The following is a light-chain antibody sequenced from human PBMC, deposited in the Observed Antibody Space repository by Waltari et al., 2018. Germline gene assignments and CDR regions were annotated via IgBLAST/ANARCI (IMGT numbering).Light chain of an antibody. Sequence: QSVLTQSPSTSGTPGQKVTISCSGSSSNIGSNTVNWYQQLPGTAPKLLIYGNNQRPSGVPDRFSGSKSGTSASLAISGLQSEDEADYYCAAWDDSLIGPVFGGGTKLTVL. CDR3: AAWDDSLIGPV. CDR2: GNN. V-gene: IGLV1-44*01. CDR1: SSNIGSNT. J-gene: IGLJ3*02.